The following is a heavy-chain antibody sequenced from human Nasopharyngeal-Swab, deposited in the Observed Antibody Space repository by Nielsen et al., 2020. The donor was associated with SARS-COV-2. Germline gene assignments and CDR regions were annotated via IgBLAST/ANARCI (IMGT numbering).Heavy chain of an antibody. V-gene: IGHV4-30-4*01. CDR2: IYDSGST. CDR1: GGSISSGDYY. Sequence: SETLSLTCIVSGGSISSGDYYWGWIRQPSGKGLEWIGYIYDSGSTYYNPSLESRLTISVDTSKDQFSLKLSSVTAADTAVYYCGRESKVDDSSGYWGQGTLVTVSS. D-gene: IGHD3-22*01. J-gene: IGHJ4*02. CDR3: GRESKVDDSSGY.